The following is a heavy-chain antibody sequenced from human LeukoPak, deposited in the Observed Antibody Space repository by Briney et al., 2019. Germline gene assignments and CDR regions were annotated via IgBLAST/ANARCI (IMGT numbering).Heavy chain of an antibody. D-gene: IGHD2-2*01. CDR1: GFAFSRYD. CDR3: ARGPGALDY. V-gene: IGHV3-30*03. J-gene: IGHJ4*02. Sequence: GRSLRLSCAASGFAFSRYDMHWVRQDPGKGLEGVALISHDGTNKNHADSVKGRFTISRDNSNNTLYLQMSSLRDEDTAVYYCARGPGALDYWGQGTLVTVSS. CDR2: ISHDGTNK.